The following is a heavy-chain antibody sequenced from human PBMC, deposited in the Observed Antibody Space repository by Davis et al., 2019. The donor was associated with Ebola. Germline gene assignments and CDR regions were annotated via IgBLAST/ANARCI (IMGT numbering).Heavy chain of an antibody. Sequence: GESLKIPCAAPGFTFSSYGMHWVRQAPGKGLEWVAVIWYDGSNKYYADSVKGRFTISRDNSKNTLYLQMNSLRAEDTAVYYCARVYDPYYYYGMDVWGQGTTVTVSS. V-gene: IGHV3-33*01. CDR1: GFTFSSYG. CDR3: ARVYDPYYYYGMDV. D-gene: IGHD3-22*01. CDR2: IWYDGSNK. J-gene: IGHJ6*02.